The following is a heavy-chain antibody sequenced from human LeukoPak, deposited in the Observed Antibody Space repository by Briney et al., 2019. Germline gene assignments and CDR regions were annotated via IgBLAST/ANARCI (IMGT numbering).Heavy chain of an antibody. Sequence: SGGSLRLSCAASGFTFSSYAMSWVRQAPGKGLEWVSAISGSDGSTYYADSVKGRFTISRDNSKNTLYLRMNSLRAEDTAVYYCAKAPFGSWYDYYGMDVWGQGTTVTVSS. CDR2: ISGSDGST. V-gene: IGHV3-23*01. CDR1: GFTFSSYA. CDR3: AKAPFGSWYDYYGMDV. J-gene: IGHJ6*02. D-gene: IGHD6-13*01.